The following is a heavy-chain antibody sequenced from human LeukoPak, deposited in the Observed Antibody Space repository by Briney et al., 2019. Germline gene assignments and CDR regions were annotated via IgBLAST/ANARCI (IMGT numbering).Heavy chain of an antibody. CDR1: GYTITDYY. J-gene: IGHJ5*02. D-gene: IGHD5-12*01. CDR2: INPDSGGT. Sequence: ASVKVSCKASGYTITDYYIHWVRQAPGQGLEWMGWINPDSGGTKYAQKFQGRVTMTRDTSIRTVYMELSRLTYDDTAVFYCTREARAGNWFDPWGQGTLVTVSS. CDR3: TREARAGNWFDP. V-gene: IGHV1-2*02.